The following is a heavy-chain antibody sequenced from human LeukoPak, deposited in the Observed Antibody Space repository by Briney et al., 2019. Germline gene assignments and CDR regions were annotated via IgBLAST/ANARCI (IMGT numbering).Heavy chain of an antibody. Sequence: GGSLRLSCAASGFTFHAYSMNWVRQTPGKGLEWLSCIDPGSSPIYYADSVKGRFTVSRDDAANSLSLQMNTLTVDDTAVYYCARASGGYFSNWYFDLWGRGTLVTVSS. D-gene: IGHD2-21*01. J-gene: IGHJ2*01. V-gene: IGHV3-48*01. CDR1: GFTFHAYS. CDR3: ARASGGYFSNWYFDL. CDR2: IDPGSSPI.